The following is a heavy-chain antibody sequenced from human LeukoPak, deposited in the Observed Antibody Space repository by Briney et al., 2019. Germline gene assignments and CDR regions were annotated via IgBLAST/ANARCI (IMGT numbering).Heavy chain of an antibody. CDR2: IYTSGST. CDR3: ARHRCSSGSCYPMNWLDP. Sequence: PSETLSLTCTVSGGSISSGSYYWSWIRQPAGKGLEYIGRIYTSGSTSYNPSLKSRVTISVDTSQKQFSLRLTSVTAADTAVYYCARHRCSSGSCYPMNWLDPWGQGTLVTVSS. J-gene: IGHJ5*02. V-gene: IGHV4-61*02. CDR1: GGSISSGSYY. D-gene: IGHD2-15*01.